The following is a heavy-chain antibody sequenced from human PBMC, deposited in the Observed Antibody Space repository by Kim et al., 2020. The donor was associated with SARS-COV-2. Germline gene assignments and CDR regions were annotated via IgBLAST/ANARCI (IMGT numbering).Heavy chain of an antibody. D-gene: IGHD3-10*01. CDR2: ISYDGSNK. CDR1: GFTFSSYA. J-gene: IGHJ5*02. CDR3: ARDPTSITMVRGVIITGWFDP. Sequence: GGSLRLSCAASGFTFSSYAMHWVRQAPGKGLEWVAVISYDGSNKYYADSVKGRFTISRDNSKNTLYLQMNSLRAEDTAVYYCARDPTSITMVRGVIITGWFDPWGQGTLVTVSS. V-gene: IGHV3-30*04.